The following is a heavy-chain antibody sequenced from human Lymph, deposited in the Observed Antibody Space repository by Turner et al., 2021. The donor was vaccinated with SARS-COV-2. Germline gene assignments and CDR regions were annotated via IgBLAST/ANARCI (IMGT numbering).Heavy chain of an antibody. CDR3: ARDFPPQDGYNPAGGFDI. J-gene: IGHJ3*02. D-gene: IGHD5-12*01. Sequence: QVQLVESGGGVVQPGRSLRLSCAASGFTFSSYAMHWVRQAPGKGLEWVAVISYDGSNKYYADSVKGRFTISRDNSKNTLYLQMNSLRAEHTAVYYCARDFPPQDGYNPAGGFDIWGQGTMVTVSS. CDR1: GFTFSSYA. V-gene: IGHV3-30-3*01. CDR2: ISYDGSNK.